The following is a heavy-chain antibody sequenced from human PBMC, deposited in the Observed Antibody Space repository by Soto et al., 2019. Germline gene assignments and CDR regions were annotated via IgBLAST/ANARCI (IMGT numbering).Heavy chain of an antibody. D-gene: IGHD2-15*01. V-gene: IGHV3-30*09. J-gene: IGHJ4*02. CDR3: ARYCNGGACYSASLDY. Sequence: QEQMVQSGGGVVQPGRSLRLSCAASPFTFRSYSMHWVRQAPGKGLEWVTSISYDGSKESYADSVKGRFAVSRDNSKNTLYLQMNSPRPEDTAVYYCARYCNGGACYSASLDYWGQGPQVTVSS. CDR2: ISYDGSKE. CDR1: PFTFRSYS.